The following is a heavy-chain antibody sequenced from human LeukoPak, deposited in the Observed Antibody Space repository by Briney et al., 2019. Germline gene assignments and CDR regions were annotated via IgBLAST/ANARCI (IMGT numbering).Heavy chain of an antibody. J-gene: IGHJ6*02. CDR1: GYTFTGYY. D-gene: IGHD3-22*01. CDR2: INPNSGGT. CDR3: ARDGAYYYDSSGSGDYYYYGMDV. Sequence: ASVKVSCKASGYTFTGYYMHWVRQAPGQGLEWMGWINPNSGGTNYAQKFQGRVTMTRDTSISTAYMELSRLRSDDTAVYYCARDGAYYYDSSGSGDYYYYGMDVWGQGTTVTVSS. V-gene: IGHV1-2*02.